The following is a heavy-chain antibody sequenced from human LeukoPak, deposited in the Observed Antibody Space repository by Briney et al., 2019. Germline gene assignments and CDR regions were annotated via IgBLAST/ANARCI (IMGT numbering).Heavy chain of an antibody. Sequence: PSETLSLTCAVYGGSFSGYYWSWIRQPPGKGLEWIGEINHSGSTNYNPSLKSRVTISVDTSKNQFSLKLSSVTAADTAVYYCARTYYYDTSGPGAFDIWGQGTMVTVSS. CDR1: GGSFSGYY. V-gene: IGHV4-34*01. CDR3: ARTYYYDTSGPGAFDI. J-gene: IGHJ3*02. D-gene: IGHD3-22*01. CDR2: INHSGST.